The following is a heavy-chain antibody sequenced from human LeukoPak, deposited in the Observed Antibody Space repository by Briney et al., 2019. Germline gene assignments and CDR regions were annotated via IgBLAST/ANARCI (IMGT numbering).Heavy chain of an antibody. Sequence: GGSLRLSCAASGFTFNNYWMHWVRQAPGKGLVWVSYINNDGSGTSYADSVKGRFTISRDNAKNTLYLQMNGLRAEDTAVYYCARDRPHNWFDPWGQGTLVTVSS. J-gene: IGHJ5*02. CDR3: ARDRPHNWFDP. D-gene: IGHD6-6*01. CDR2: INNDGSGT. V-gene: IGHV3-74*01. CDR1: GFTFNNYW.